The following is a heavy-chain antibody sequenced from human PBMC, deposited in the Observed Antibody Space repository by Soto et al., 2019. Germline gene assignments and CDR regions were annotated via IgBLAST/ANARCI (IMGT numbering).Heavy chain of an antibody. CDR1: GYTFTSYY. Sequence: QVQLVQSGAEVKKPGASVKVSCKASGYTFTSYYMHWVRQAPGQGLEWMGIINPSGGSTSYAQKFQGRVTMTRDTSQGTVYMERSSLRSEDTAVYYCARGRDYYGSGSYLYDCWGQGTLVTVSS. CDR2: INPSGGST. CDR3: ARGRDYYGSGSYLYDC. D-gene: IGHD3-10*01. V-gene: IGHV1-46*03. J-gene: IGHJ4*02.